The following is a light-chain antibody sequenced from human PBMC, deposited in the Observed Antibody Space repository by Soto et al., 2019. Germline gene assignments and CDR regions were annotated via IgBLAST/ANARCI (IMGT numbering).Light chain of an antibody. CDR3: SSYAGSNIPVV. V-gene: IGLV2-8*01. J-gene: IGLJ2*01. Sequence: QSALTQPPSASGSPGQSVTISCTGTSSDVGGYNCVSWYQQHPGKAPKLMIYKVSKRPSGVPDRFSGSKSGNTASLTVSGLQAEDEADYYCSSYAGSNIPVVFGGGTQLTVL. CDR2: KVS. CDR1: SSDVGGYNC.